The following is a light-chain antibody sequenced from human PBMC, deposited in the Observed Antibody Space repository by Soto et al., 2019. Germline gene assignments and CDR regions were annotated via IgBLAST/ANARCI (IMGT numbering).Light chain of an antibody. J-gene: IGLJ1*01. CDR2: EVS. CDR1: SSDVGGYNY. Sequence: QSALTQPASVSGSPGQSITISCTGTSSDVGGYNYVSWYQQHPGKAPKLMINEVSNRPSGVSNRFSGSKSGNTASLTISGLQAEDEADYYSSSYTSSSTLVFGTGTKLTVL. V-gene: IGLV2-14*01. CDR3: SSYTSSSTLV.